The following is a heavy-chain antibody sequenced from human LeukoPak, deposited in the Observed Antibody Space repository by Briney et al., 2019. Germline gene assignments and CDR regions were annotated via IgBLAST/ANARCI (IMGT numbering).Heavy chain of an antibody. J-gene: IGHJ4*02. CDR1: GGSIGSNY. D-gene: IGHD6-25*01. Sequence: SETLSLTCTVSGGSIGSNYWSWVRQPAGKGLEWVGRINISGNTNYNPSLKSRVTMSVDTSKNQFSLRLNFVTAADTTVYYCTREATANSGGYYFDYWGQGTLVTVSS. CDR2: INISGNT. V-gene: IGHV4-4*07. CDR3: TREATANSGGYYFDY.